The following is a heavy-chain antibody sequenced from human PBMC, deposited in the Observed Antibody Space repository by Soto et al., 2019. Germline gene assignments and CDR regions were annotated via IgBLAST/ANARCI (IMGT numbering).Heavy chain of an antibody. CDR3: AREENCSDGICYSEYFQR. CDR2: VNPSGGST. V-gene: IGHV1-46*01. J-gene: IGHJ1*01. D-gene: IGHD2-15*01. CDR1: GYIFTAYS. Sequence: ASVKVSCKTSGYIFTAYSMHWVRQAPGQGLEWMGVVNPSGGSTNYAQKFQGRITMTRDTSTSTVYMDLSSLTSEDTAVYYCAREENCSDGICYSEYFQRWGQGTLVTVSS.